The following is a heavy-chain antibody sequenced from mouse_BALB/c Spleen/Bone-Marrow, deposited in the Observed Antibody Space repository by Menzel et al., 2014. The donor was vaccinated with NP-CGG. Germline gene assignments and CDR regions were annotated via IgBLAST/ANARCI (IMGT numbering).Heavy chain of an antibody. CDR2: IDPANGNT. Sequence: VQLQQSGAELVKPGASVKLSCTASGFNIKDTYMHWVKQRPVQGLEWIGRIDPANGNTKYDPKFQGKATITADTSSNTAYLQLSSLTSEDTAVYYCANYDYGWYFDVWGAGTTVTVSS. CDR1: GFNIKDTY. CDR3: ANYDYGWYFDV. V-gene: IGHV14-3*02. D-gene: IGHD2-4*01. J-gene: IGHJ1*01.